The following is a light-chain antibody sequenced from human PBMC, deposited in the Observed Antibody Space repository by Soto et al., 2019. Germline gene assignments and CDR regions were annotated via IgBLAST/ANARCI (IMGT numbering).Light chain of an antibody. CDR2: GAS. Sequence: EIVMTQSPATLSVSPGERATLSCRASQSVSSNLAWYQQKPGQAPRLLTYGASTRATGIPARFSGSGSGTEFTLTISSLQSEDSAVYFCQQYDDWYTFAQGTKLEIK. V-gene: IGKV3-15*01. CDR3: QQYDDWYT. CDR1: QSVSSN. J-gene: IGKJ2*01.